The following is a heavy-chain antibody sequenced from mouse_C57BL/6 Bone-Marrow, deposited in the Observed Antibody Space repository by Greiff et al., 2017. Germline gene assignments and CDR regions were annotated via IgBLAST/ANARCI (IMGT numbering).Heavy chain of an antibody. V-gene: IGHV5-17*01. CDR1: GFTFSDYG. CDR3: ARRRGLRRAMDY. J-gene: IGHJ4*01. CDR2: ISSGSSTI. D-gene: IGHD2-4*01. Sequence: EVKLQESGGGLVKPGGSLKLSCAASGFTFSDYGMHWVRQAPEKGLEWVAYISSGSSTIYYADTVKGRFTISRDNAKTTLFLQMTSLRSEDTAMYYCARRRGLRRAMDYWGQGTSVTVSS.